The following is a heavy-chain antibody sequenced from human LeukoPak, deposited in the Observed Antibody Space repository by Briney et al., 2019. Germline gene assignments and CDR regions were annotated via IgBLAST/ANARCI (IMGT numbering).Heavy chain of an antibody. D-gene: IGHD1-1*01. CDR2: IIPIFGTA. CDR3: ARSSPWVPEQYYFDS. J-gene: IGHJ4*01. Sequence: SVKVSCKASGGTFSSYAISWVRQAPGQGLEWMGGIIPIFGTANYAQKFQGRVTITADESASTAYVELSSLRSEDTAVYYCARSSPWVPEQYYFDSWGHGTLVTVSS. CDR1: GGTFSSYA. V-gene: IGHV1-69*13.